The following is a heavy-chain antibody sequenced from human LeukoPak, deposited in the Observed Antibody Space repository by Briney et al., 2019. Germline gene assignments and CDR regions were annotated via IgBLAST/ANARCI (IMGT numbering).Heavy chain of an antibody. V-gene: IGHV3-23*01. CDR1: GFTFSSYA. D-gene: IGHD3-22*01. J-gene: IGHJ3*02. CDR3: AKDRPALPHYYYVSSGSLNDAFDI. Sequence: GGSLRLSCAASGFTFSSYAMSWVRQAPGKGLEWVSAISGSGGSTYYADSVKGRFTISRDNSKNTLYLQMNSLRAEDTAVYYCAKDRPALPHYYYVSSGSLNDAFDIWGQGTMVTVSS. CDR2: ISGSGGST.